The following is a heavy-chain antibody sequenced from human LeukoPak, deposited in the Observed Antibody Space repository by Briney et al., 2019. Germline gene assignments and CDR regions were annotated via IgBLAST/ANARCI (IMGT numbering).Heavy chain of an antibody. V-gene: IGHV3-30*18. CDR2: ISYDGSNK. D-gene: IGHD6-13*01. Sequence: GSLRLSCAASAFTFSNYWMSWVRQAPGKGLEWVAVISYDGSNKYYADSVKGRFTISRDNSKNTLYLQMNSLRAEDTAVYYCAKDPYSSSWYYFDYWGQGTLVTVSS. CDR1: AFTFSNYW. J-gene: IGHJ4*02. CDR3: AKDPYSSSWYYFDY.